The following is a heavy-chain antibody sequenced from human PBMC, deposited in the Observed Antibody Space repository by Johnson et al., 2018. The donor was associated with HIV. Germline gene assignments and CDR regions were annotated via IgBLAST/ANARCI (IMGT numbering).Heavy chain of an antibody. J-gene: IGHJ3*02. Sequence: VQLVESGGGLVQPGGSLRLSCAASGFTFSSYDMHWVRQATGKGLEWVSAIGTAGDTYYPGSVKDRFTISRDNAKKSLYLQMNSLRAEDTAVYYCARESTPWGGDYVGYGFDIWGQGTMVTVSS. D-gene: IGHD4-17*01. V-gene: IGHV3-13*01. CDR1: GFTFSSYD. CDR2: IGTAGDT. CDR3: ARESTPWGGDYVGYGFDI.